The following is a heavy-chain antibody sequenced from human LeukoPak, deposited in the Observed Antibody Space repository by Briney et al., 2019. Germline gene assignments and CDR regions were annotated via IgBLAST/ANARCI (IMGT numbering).Heavy chain of an antibody. J-gene: IGHJ3*02. CDR3: ARGEPSPNSGSYAFDI. D-gene: IGHD1-26*01. CDR1: GGSISSYY. CDR2: IYYSGST. Sequence: SEPLSLTCTVSGGSISSYYWSWIRQPPGKGLEWIGYIYYSGSTNYNPSLKSRVTISVDTSKNQFSLKLSSVTAADTAVYYCARGEPSPNSGSYAFDIWAQGTMVTVSS. V-gene: IGHV4-59*01.